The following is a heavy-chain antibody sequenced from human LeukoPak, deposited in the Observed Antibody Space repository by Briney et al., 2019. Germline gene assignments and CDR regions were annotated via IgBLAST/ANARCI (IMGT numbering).Heavy chain of an antibody. CDR3: AKDITSRITMVRGVSTHAFDI. J-gene: IGHJ3*02. CDR1: GFTVSNNY. V-gene: IGHV3-53*05. D-gene: IGHD3-10*01. CDR2: IYTGGST. Sequence: PGGSLRLSCAASGFTVSNNYMSWVRQAPGQGLEWVSVIYTGGSTHYADSVKGRFTISRDNAKNSLYLQMNSLRAEDTALYYCAKDITSRITMVRGVSTHAFDIWGQGTMVTVSS.